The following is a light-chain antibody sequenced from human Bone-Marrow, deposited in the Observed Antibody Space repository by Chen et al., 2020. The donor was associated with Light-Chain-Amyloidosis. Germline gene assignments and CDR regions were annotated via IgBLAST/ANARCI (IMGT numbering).Light chain of an antibody. CDR3: QQYGTSPLT. Sequence: DIVLTQSPGTLSLSPGEGANLSCRASQNISSNYLTWYQQKFGQAPRLLIYGSSSRATGIPDRCTGSGSGTDFPLTINRLEPEDFAMYYCQQYGTSPLTFGGGTKVEIK. CDR2: GSS. V-gene: IGKV3-20*01. J-gene: IGKJ4*01. CDR1: QNISSNY.